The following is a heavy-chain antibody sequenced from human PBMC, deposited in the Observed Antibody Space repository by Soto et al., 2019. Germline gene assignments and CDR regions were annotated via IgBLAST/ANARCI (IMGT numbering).Heavy chain of an antibody. CDR3: ATISDRGITAALDF. V-gene: IGHV3-23*01. J-gene: IGHJ4*02. CDR1: TFTFSYYA. D-gene: IGHD6-13*01. CDR2: ISGSGGTT. Sequence: EVQLLESGGGLIQPGGSLRLSCTASTFTFSYYAMSWVHQAPGEGLEWVAGISGSGGTTYYTESVKGRFSISRDNSNNTLYLHLSSLRAEDTAIYYCATISDRGITAALDFWGQGTLVTVSS.